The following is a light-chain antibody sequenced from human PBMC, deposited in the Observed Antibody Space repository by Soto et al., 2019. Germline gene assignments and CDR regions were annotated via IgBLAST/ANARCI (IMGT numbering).Light chain of an antibody. CDR2: GIS. CDR3: QVWDSSSDHYV. J-gene: IGLJ1*01. Sequence: QSVLTQPPSVSGAPGQKVTISCTGGSSNIGEGYDVNWYQQLPGTAPKLLISGISDRPSGVPDRFSGSKSGTSASLAITGLQAEDETDYYCQVWDSSSDHYVFGTGTQVTVL. CDR1: SSNIGEGYD. V-gene: IGLV1-40*01.